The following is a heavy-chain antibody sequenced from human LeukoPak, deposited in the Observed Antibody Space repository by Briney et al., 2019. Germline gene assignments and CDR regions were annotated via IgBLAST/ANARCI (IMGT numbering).Heavy chain of an antibody. J-gene: IGHJ2*01. CDR2: INHSGST. CDR1: GGSFSGYY. V-gene: IGHV4-34*01. Sequence: SETLSLTCAVYGGSFSGYYWSWIRQPPGKGLEWNGEINHSGSTNYNPSLKSRVTISVDTSKNQFSLKLSSVTAADTAVYYCARIASDTTITMIVVVPPWYFDLWGRGTLVTVSS. D-gene: IGHD3-22*01. CDR3: ARIASDTTITMIVVVPPWYFDL.